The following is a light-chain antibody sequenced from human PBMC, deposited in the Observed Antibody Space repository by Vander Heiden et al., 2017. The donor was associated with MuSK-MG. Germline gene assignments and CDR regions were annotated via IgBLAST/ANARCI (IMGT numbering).Light chain of an antibody. J-gene: IGLJ3*02. V-gene: IGLV1-44*01. CDR1: SSNIGSNT. CDR3: AAWDDSLNGWV. Sequence: QSVLTQPPSASGTPGQRVTISCSGSSSNIGSNTVNWYQQLPGTAPKLLIYSNNQRPSGVPDRFSGSKSGTSASLAISGLQSEDEADCYCAAWDDSLNGWVFGGGTKLTVL. CDR2: SNN.